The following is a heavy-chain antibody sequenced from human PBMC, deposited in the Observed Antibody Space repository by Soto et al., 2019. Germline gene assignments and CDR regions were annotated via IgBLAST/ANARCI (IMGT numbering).Heavy chain of an antibody. V-gene: IGHV3-33*06. CDR1: GITFSSYG. J-gene: IGHJ6*02. Sequence: SCAASGITFSSYGMHWVRQAPGKGLEWVAVIWYDGSNKYYADSVKGRFTISRDNSKNTLYLQMNSLRAEDTAVYYCAKDRSYYYYGMDVWGQGTTVTVSS. CDR2: IWYDGSNK. CDR3: AKDRSYYYYGMDV.